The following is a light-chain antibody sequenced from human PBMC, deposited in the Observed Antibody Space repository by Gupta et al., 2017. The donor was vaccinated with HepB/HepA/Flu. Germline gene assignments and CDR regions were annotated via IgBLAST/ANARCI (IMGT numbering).Light chain of an antibody. CDR3: QQYGSTPLT. Sequence: ENVSTQSPGTLSLSPGERATLSCMASQRITRTYLAWYQQKPGQAPRLLISDISTRATGTPDRFSGSGSGTDFTLTISRLEPEDFARYYCQQYGSTPLTFGGGTRVEIK. J-gene: IGKJ4*01. CDR2: DIS. CDR1: QRITRTY. V-gene: IGKV3-20*01.